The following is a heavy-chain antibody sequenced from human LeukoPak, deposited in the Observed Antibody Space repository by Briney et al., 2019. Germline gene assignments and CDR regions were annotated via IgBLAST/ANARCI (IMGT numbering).Heavy chain of an antibody. CDR1: GYTFTGYY. V-gene: IGHV1-2*02. D-gene: IGHD1-26*01. Sequence: GASVKVSCKASGYTFTGYYMHWVRQAPGQGLEWMGWIYPNSGGTNYAQKFQGRVTMTRDTSISTAYMELSRLRSDATAVYYCARVVGSGIQLCYDYWGQGTLVTVSS. J-gene: IGHJ4*02. CDR3: ARVVGSGIQLCYDY. CDR2: IYPNSGGT.